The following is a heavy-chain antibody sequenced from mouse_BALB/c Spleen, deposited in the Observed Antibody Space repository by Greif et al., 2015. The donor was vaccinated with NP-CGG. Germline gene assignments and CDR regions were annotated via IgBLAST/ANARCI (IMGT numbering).Heavy chain of an antibody. J-gene: IGHJ4*01. CDR1: GYSFTGYY. V-gene: IGHV1-26*01. CDR3: AREEDAMDY. CDR2: INPYNGAT. Sequence: EVQLQQSGPELVKPGASVKISCKASGYSFTGYYMHWVKQSHVKSLEWIGRINPYNGATSYNQNFKDKASLTVDKSSSTAYMELHSLTSEDSAVYYCAREEDAMDYWGQGTSVTVSS.